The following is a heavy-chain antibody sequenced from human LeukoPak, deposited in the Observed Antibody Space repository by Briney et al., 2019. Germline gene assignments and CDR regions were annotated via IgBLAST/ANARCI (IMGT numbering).Heavy chain of an antibody. CDR1: GFPLSGYS. J-gene: IGHJ4*02. D-gene: IGHD1-26*01. Sequence: GGSLRLSCAASGFPLSGYSMNWVRQAPGKGLEWVSSISSSSSYIYYADSVKGRFTISRDNAKNSLYLQMNSLRAEDTAVYYCARESLRVVGATTVDSWGQGTLVTVSS. V-gene: IGHV3-21*01. CDR2: ISSSSSYI. CDR3: ARESLRVVGATTVDS.